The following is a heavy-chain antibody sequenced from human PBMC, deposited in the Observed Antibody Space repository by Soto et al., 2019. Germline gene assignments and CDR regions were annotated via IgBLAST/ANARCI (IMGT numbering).Heavy chain of an antibody. J-gene: IGHJ6*02. Sequence: QVQLQQWGAGLLKPSETLSLTCAVYGGSFSGYYWSWIRQPPGKGLEWIGEINHSGSTNYNPSLKSRVTISVDTSKNQFSLNLSSVTAADTAVYYCARVTGRYYSGMDVWGQGTTVTVSS. CDR3: ARVTGRYYSGMDV. CDR2: INHSGST. V-gene: IGHV4-34*01. CDR1: GGSFSGYY.